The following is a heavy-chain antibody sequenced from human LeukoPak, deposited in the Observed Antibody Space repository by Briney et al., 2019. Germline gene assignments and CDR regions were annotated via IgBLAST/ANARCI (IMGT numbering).Heavy chain of an antibody. V-gene: IGHV3-30-3*01. CDR1: GFTFSSYA. D-gene: IGHD2-2*01. Sequence: GGSLRLSCAASGFTFSSYAMHSVRQAPGKGLEGVAGISSDGSNKYYADSVKGRFTISRDNSKNTLYLQMNSLRAEDTAVYYCARDRRHKNIVVVPAAIGWGQGTLVTVSS. CDR3: ARDRRHKNIVVVPAAIG. J-gene: IGHJ4*02. CDR2: ISSDGSNK.